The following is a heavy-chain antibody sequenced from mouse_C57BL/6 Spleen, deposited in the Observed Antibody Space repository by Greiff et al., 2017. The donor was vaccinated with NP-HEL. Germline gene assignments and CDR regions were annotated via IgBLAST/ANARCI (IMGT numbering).Heavy chain of an antibody. Sequence: QVQLQQSGPELVKPGASVKISCKASGYAFSSSWMNWVKQRPGKGLEWIGRIYPGDGDTNYNGKFKGKATLTADKSYSTAYMQLSSLTSEDSAVYFCARELRSYFDYWGQGTTLTVSS. V-gene: IGHV1-82*01. CDR1: GYAFSSSW. CDR3: ARELRSYFDY. J-gene: IGHJ2*01. CDR2: IYPGDGDT. D-gene: IGHD1-1*01.